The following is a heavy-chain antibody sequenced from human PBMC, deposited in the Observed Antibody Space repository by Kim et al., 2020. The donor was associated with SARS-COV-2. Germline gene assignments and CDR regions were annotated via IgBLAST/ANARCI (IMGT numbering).Heavy chain of an antibody. CDR3: ARDLKVTMVRGVIIRPYRVFFDY. Sequence: ASVKVSCKASGYTFTSYGISWVRQAPGQGLEWMGWISAYNGNTNYAQKLQGRVTMTTDTSTSTAYMELRSLRSDDTAVYYCARDLKVTMVRGVIIRPYRVFFDYWGQGTLVTVSS. D-gene: IGHD3-10*01. CDR2: ISAYNGNT. V-gene: IGHV1-18*04. CDR1: GYTFTSYG. J-gene: IGHJ4*02.